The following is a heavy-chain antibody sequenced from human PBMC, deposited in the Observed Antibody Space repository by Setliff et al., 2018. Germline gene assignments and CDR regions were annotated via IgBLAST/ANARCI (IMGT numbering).Heavy chain of an antibody. CDR1: GYTLTELS. D-gene: IGHD2-15*01. J-gene: IGHJ3*02. V-gene: IGHV1-24*01. CDR2: FDPEDGET. Sequence: GASVKVSCKVSGYTLTELSRHWVRQAPGKGLEWMGGFDPEDGETIYAQKSQGRVTMTEDTSTDTAYMELSSLRSEDTAVYYCATNSGGNTIDAFDIWGQGTMVTVSS. CDR3: ATNSGGNTIDAFDI.